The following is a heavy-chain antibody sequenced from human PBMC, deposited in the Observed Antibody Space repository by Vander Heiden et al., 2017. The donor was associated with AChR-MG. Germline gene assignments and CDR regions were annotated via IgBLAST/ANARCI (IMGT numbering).Heavy chain of an antibody. Sequence: EVQLVQSGAEVKKPGESLKISCKGSGSTFTNYWIGWVRQMPGKGLEWRGISYPGDSDTRYSPAFQGQVTISADKSLSTAYLQWRSLKASDTAMDYFARPASSCWYIDYWGQGTLVTVSS. CDR2: SYPGDSDT. CDR3: ARPASSCWYIDY. D-gene: IGHD6-19*01. J-gene: IGHJ4*02. CDR1: GSTFTNYW. V-gene: IGHV5-51*01.